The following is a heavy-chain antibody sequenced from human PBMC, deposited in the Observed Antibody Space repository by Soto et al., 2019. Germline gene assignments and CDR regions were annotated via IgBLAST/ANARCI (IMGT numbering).Heavy chain of an antibody. CDR2: IWYDGSNK. Sequence: GSLRLSCAASGFTFSSYGMHWVRQAPGKGLEWVAVIWYDGSNKYYADSVKGRFAISRDNSKNTLYLQMNSLRAEDTAVYYCSRVGGIARTATYYYYYGMDVWGQGTTVTVSS. CDR1: GFTFSSYG. J-gene: IGHJ6*02. CDR3: SRVGGIARTATYYYYYGMDV. D-gene: IGHD6-13*01. V-gene: IGHV3-33*01.